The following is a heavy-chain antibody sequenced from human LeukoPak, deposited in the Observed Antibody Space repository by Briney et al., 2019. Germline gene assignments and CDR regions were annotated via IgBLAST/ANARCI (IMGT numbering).Heavy chain of an antibody. CDR3: ARDKPATTTNAFDI. CDR1: GYTFINYA. V-gene: IGHV7-4-1*02. CDR2: INTNTGNP. J-gene: IGHJ3*02. Sequence: ASVKVSCKASGYTFINYAMNWVRQAAGQGLEWMGWINTNTGNPTYAQGFTGRFVFSLDTSVSTASLQISSLKAEDTAVYYCARDKPATTTNAFDIWGQGTMVTVSS. D-gene: IGHD6-25*01.